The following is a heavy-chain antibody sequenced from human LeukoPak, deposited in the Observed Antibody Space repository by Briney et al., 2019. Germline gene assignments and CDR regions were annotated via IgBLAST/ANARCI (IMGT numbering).Heavy chain of an antibody. V-gene: IGHV3-21*01. CDR3: ARGGELLRPADY. J-gene: IGHJ4*02. Sequence: PGGSLRLSCAASGFTFSNYSMNWVRQAPGKGLEWVSSISSSSSYIYYADSVKGRFTISRDNAKNSLYLQMNNLRAEDTAVYYCARGGELLRPADYWGQGALVTVSS. CDR2: ISSSSSYI. CDR1: GFTFSNYS. D-gene: IGHD1-26*01.